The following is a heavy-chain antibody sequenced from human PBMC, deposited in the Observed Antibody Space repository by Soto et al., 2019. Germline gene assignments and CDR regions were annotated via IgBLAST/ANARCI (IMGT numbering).Heavy chain of an antibody. J-gene: IGHJ4*02. Sequence: QVQLVQSGAEVKRPGSSVKVSCKASGDTFSFYSINWVRQAPGLGLEWMGRVNPILSLSNYAQRFQGRVTMTAYKATSTAYMVISSLKSEDTAIYYCATIYGSGYRAFDYWGQGAQVIVSS. D-gene: IGHD3-10*01. CDR3: ATIYGSGYRAFDY. V-gene: IGHV1-69*02. CDR2: VNPILSLS. CDR1: GDTFSFYS.